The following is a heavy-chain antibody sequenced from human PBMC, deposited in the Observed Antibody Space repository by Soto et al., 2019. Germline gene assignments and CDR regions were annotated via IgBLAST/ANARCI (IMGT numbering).Heavy chain of an antibody. Sequence: EVQLVETGGGLIQPGGSLRLSCEASGFTVSNNYMSWVRQAPGKGLEWVSLIYSGGSTFYADSVKGRFTISRDNSKNTLFLQMNSLSAEDTAVYFCATSTSLDYWGQGTLVTVSS. D-gene: IGHD2-2*01. CDR1: GFTVSNNY. CDR2: IYSGGST. J-gene: IGHJ4*02. V-gene: IGHV3-53*02. CDR3: ATSTSLDY.